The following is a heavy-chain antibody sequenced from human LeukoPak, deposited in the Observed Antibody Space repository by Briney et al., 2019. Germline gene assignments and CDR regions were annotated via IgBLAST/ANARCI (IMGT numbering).Heavy chain of an antibody. CDR3: AKAADVLLWFGEPGGYYFDY. J-gene: IGHJ4*02. V-gene: IGHV3-23*01. Sequence: PGGSLRLSSAASGFTFSSYAISRGPQAPGKGLGWVSAISGSGGSTYYADSVKGRFTISRDNSKNTLYLQMNSLRAEDTAVYYCAKAADVLLWFGEPGGYYFDYWGQGTLVTVSS. CDR1: GFTFSSYA. CDR2: ISGSGGST. D-gene: IGHD3-10*01.